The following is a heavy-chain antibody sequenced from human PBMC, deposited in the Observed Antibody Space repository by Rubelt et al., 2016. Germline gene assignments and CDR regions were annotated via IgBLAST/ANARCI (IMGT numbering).Heavy chain of an antibody. CDR2: IYHSGST. CDR3: ARDAGGITMVRGVLDY. Sequence: IGEIYHSGSTNYNPSLKSRVTISVDKSKNQFSLKLSSVTAADTAVYYCARDAGGITMVRGVLDYWGQGTLVTVSS. J-gene: IGHJ4*02. D-gene: IGHD3-10*01. V-gene: IGHV4-4*02.